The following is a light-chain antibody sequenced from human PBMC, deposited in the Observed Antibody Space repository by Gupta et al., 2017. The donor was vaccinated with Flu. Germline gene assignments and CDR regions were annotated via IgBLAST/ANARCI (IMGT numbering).Light chain of an antibody. V-gene: IGLV1-40*01. J-gene: IGLJ3*02. CDR2: GNS. CDR1: SSNIGAGYD. CDR3: QSYDSSLSGWV. Sequence: QSVLTQPPSVSGAPGQRVTISCTGSSSNIGAGYDVHWYRQLPGTAPKHLVYGNSNRPSGVPDRSSGSMSGTSASLASTGLQAEDDANYYCQSYDSSLSGWVFGGGTKLTVL.